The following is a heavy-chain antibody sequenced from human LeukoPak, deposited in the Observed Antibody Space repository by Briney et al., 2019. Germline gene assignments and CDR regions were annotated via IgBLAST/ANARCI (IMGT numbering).Heavy chain of an antibody. CDR3: ARDASAGYGDLDY. CDR1: GGSISSGNHY. Sequence: SETLSLTCTVSGGSISSGNHYWSWIRQPPGKGLEWVGYVHYSGTTYYSPSLKSRVTISVDTSKSQFSLKLTFVTAADAAVYYCARDASAGYGDLDYWGQGTLVTVSS. V-gene: IGHV4-30-4*08. CDR2: VHYSGTT. J-gene: IGHJ4*02. D-gene: IGHD4-17*01.